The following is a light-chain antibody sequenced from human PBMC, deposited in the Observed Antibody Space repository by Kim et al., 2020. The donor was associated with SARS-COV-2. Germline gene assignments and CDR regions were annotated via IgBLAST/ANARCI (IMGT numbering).Light chain of an antibody. J-gene: IGLJ1*01. CDR2: EVT. V-gene: IGLV2-8*01. Sequence: GPSTTTPASGTLSDGSGYNSVSWYQPYPGKAPKLIIYEVTKRPSGVPDRFSGSKSGNTASLTVSGLQAEDEADYYCTSYSGSVLYVFGTGTQLTVL. CDR1: LSDGSGYNS. CDR3: TSYSGSVLYV.